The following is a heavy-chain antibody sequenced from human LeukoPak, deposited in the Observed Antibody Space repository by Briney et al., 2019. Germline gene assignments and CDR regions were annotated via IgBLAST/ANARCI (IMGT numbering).Heavy chain of an antibody. D-gene: IGHD6-13*01. CDR2: IYYSGST. CDR3: ARAAAGAGLGYYYYGMDV. V-gene: IGHV4-59*01. J-gene: IGHJ6*02. CDR1: GGSISNYY. Sequence: NPSETLSLTCTVSGGSISNYYWSWIRQPPGKGLEWIGYIYYSGSTNYDPSLKSRVTISVDTSKNQFSLKLSSVTAADTAVYYCARAAAGAGLGYYYYGMDVWGQGTTVTVSS.